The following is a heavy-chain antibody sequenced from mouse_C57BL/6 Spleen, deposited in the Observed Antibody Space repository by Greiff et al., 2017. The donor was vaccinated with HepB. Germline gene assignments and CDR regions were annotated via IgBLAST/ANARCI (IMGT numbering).Heavy chain of an antibody. CDR2: ISSGSSTI. D-gene: IGHD1-1*01. Sequence: EVKVVESGGGLVKPGGSLKLSCAASGFTFSDYGMHWVRQAPEKGLEWVAYISSGSSTIYYADTVKGRFTISRDNAKNTLFLQMTSLRSEDTAMYYCARRDYGSSYPTYWYFDVWGTGTTVTVSS. V-gene: IGHV5-17*01. CDR1: GFTFSDYG. J-gene: IGHJ1*03. CDR3: ARRDYGSSYPTYWYFDV.